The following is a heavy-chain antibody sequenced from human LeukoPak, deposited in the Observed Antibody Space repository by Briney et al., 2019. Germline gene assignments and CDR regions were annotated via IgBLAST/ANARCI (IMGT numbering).Heavy chain of an antibody. CDR3: ARVQIGYSYGLFDS. CDR2: IYSNGNT. CDR1: GGSTSSYY. J-gene: IGHJ4*02. D-gene: IGHD5-18*01. V-gene: IGHV4-59*01. Sequence: SETLSLTCTVSGGSTSSYYWSWIRQPPGKGLEWIGYIYSNGNTNYNPSLKSRVTISVDTSKNQFSLKVSSVTAADTAVYYGARVQIGYSYGLFDSWGQGTLVTVSS.